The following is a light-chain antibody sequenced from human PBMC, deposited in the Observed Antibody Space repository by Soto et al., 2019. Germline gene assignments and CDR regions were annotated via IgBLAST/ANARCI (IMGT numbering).Light chain of an antibody. J-gene: IGKJ3*01. CDR1: QTLSSNY. CDR2: GAS. Sequence: EIVLTQSPGTLSLSPGERATLSCRASQTLSSNYLAWYQQKPGQAPRLLIYGASSRATGVPDRFSGSGSGTDFTLTISRLEPEDFAMYYCQQYGSSPLTFGPRTKVDIE. CDR3: QQYGSSPLT. V-gene: IGKV3-20*01.